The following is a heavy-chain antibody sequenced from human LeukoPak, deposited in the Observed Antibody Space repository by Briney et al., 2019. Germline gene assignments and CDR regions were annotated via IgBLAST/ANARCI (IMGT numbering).Heavy chain of an antibody. CDR1: GYTFTRYF. CDR2: INPKSGGT. Sequence: ASVKVSCKASGYTFTRYFIHWVRQAPAQGLEWMGWINPKSGGTNYAQKFQGRVPMTRGTSITTAYIELSRLTSDDTAVYYCARVAGIDYYDSSGYPDNWGHRALVTASS. V-gene: IGHV1-2*02. D-gene: IGHD3-22*01. J-gene: IGHJ4*01. CDR3: ARVAGIDYYDSSGYPDN.